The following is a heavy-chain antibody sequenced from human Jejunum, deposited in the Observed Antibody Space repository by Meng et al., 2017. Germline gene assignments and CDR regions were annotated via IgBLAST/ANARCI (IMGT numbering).Heavy chain of an antibody. D-gene: IGHD1-26*01. V-gene: IGHV3-23*01. CDR2: SGRSGDT. J-gene: IGHJ4*02. CDR3: AKHLSGSYTFDY. CDR1: GFTFSSNY. Sequence: GGSLRLSCATSGFTFSSNYMSWVRRAPGKGLEWVSASGRSGDTYYADSVKGRFTISRDKSKNTLYLEMSSLRAEDTAVYYCAKHLSGSYTFDYCGQETLGTVSS.